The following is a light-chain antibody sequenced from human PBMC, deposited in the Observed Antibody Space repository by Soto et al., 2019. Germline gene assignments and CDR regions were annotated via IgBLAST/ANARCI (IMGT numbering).Light chain of an antibody. CDR3: QHRSNWPLT. Sequence: EIVLTQSPATLSLSPGERATLSCRASQSITSYLAWYQQKPGQAPRLLIYDASNRATGIPARFSGSGSGTDFTLTISSLEPEDFAVYYCQHRSNWPLTFGGGTKVEIQ. CDR2: DAS. CDR1: QSITSY. V-gene: IGKV3-11*01. J-gene: IGKJ4*01.